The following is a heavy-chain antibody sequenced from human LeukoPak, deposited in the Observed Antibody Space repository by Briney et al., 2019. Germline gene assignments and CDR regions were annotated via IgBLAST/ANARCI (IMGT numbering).Heavy chain of an antibody. J-gene: IGHJ6*02. CDR2: IYYSGST. CDR1: GGSISSYY. Sequence: PSETLSLTYTVSGGSISSYYWSRIRQPPGKRLEWHGYIYYSGSTNYNPSLKSRVTISVDTSKNQFSLKLSSVTAADTAVYYCARVDRPGLYYYYGMDVWGQGTTVTVSS. CDR3: ARVDRPGLYYYYGMDV. V-gene: IGHV4-59*01.